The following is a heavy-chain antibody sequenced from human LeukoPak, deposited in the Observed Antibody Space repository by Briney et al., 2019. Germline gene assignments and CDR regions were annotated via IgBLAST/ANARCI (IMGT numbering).Heavy chain of an antibody. CDR3: AKGWSSNYFSIDA. CDR2: INSSGGST. CDR1: GYTFISYD. D-gene: IGHD4-11*01. Sequence: GASVKVSCKASGYTFISYDMHWVRQAPGQGLEWMGIINSSGGSTSYAQKFQGRVTMTRDTSTSTVYMELSSPRVEDTAVYYCAKGWSSNYFSIDAWGQGTLVTVSS. V-gene: IGHV1-46*01. J-gene: IGHJ5*02.